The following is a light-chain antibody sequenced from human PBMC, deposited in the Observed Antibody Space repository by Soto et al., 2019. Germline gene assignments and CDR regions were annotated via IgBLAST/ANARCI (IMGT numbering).Light chain of an antibody. Sequence: QSVLTQPASVSGSPGQSITISCTGTSGDIGSYNRVSWYQQHPAKAPKLRIYEVTDRPSGVSNRFSGSKSGNTASLTISGLEAGDEGEYFFSSYTYIKSRACVFGTGTKLTVL. CDR2: EVT. J-gene: IGLJ1*01. CDR3: SSYTYIKSRACV. CDR1: SGDIGSYNR. V-gene: IGLV2-14*01.